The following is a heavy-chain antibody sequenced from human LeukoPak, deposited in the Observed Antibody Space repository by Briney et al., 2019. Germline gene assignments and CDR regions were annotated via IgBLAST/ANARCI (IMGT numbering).Heavy chain of an antibody. CDR2: INHSGST. Sequence: SETLSLTCAVYGGSFSGYYWSWIRQPPGKGLEWIGEINHSGSTNYNPSLKSRATISVDTSKNQSSLKLSSVTAADTAVYYCARRRPIVVVPAAIGRYYYYGMDVWGQGTTVTVSS. CDR1: GGSFSGYY. CDR3: ARRRPIVVVPAAIGRYYYYGMDV. J-gene: IGHJ6*02. D-gene: IGHD2-2*01. V-gene: IGHV4-34*01.